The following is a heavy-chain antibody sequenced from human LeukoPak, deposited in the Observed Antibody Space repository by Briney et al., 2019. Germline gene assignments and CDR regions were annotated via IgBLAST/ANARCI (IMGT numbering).Heavy chain of an antibody. CDR3: ASSIVLMVYAILGIDY. CDR2: IYYSGST. V-gene: IGHV4-39*07. Sequence: SETLSLTCTVSGGSISSSSYYWGWIRQPPGKGLEWIGSIYYSGSTYYNPSLKSRVTISVDTSKNQFSLKLSSVTAADTAVYYCASSIVLMVYAILGIDYWGQGTLVTVSS. D-gene: IGHD2-8*01. CDR1: GGSISSSSYY. J-gene: IGHJ4*02.